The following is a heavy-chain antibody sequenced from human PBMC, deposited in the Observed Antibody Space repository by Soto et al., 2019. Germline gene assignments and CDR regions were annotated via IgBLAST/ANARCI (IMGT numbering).Heavy chain of an antibody. CDR3: ARERPDGARLDP. V-gene: IGHV4-30-4*01. CDR1: GGSISSGDYY. Sequence: QVQLQESGPGLVKPSQTLSLTCTVSGGSISSGDYYWSWIRQPPGKGLEWIGYIYYSGSTFYNPSLKRLATISVDTSKNQCPLKLSSVPAADTAVYYCARERPDGARLDPWGQGTLVTVSS. CDR2: IYYSGST. D-gene: IGHD6-6*01. J-gene: IGHJ5*02.